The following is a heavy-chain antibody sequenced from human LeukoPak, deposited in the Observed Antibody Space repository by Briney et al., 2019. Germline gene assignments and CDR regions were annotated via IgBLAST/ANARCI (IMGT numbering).Heavy chain of an antibody. CDR2: IYYSGST. Sequence: SETLSLTCTVSGGSISSYYWSWIRQPPGKGLEWIGYIYYSGSTNYNPSLKSRVTISVDTSKNQFSLKLSSVTAADTAVYYCARVRRYSGSYWFDHWGQGTLVTVSS. V-gene: IGHV4-59*01. CDR1: GGSISSYY. CDR3: ARVRRYSGSYWFDH. J-gene: IGHJ5*02. D-gene: IGHD1-26*01.